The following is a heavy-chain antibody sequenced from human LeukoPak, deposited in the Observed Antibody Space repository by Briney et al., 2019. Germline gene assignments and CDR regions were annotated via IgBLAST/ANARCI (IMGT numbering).Heavy chain of an antibody. J-gene: IGHJ4*02. V-gene: IGHV3-30*18. Sequence: PGGSLRLSCAASGFTFSSYGMHWVRQAPGKGLECVAVISYDGSNKYYADSVKGRFTISRDNSKNPLYLQMNSLRAEDTAVYYCAKTRGYGDYVDYWGQGTLVTVSS. CDR2: ISYDGSNK. CDR3: AKTRGYGDYVDY. CDR1: GFTFSSYG. D-gene: IGHD4-17*01.